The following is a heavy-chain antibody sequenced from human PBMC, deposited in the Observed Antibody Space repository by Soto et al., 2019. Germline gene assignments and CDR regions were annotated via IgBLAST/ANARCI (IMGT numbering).Heavy chain of an antibody. CDR1: GYTFTSYG. CDR2: ISAYNGNT. CDR3: ARDVDYGDYNYNWFSP. J-gene: IGHJ5*02. V-gene: IGHV1-18*01. Sequence: QVQLVQSGAEVKKPGASVKVYCKASGYTFTSYGITGVRQAPGQGLEWMGWISAYNGNTNYAQKLQGRVTMTTDTSTSTAYMDLRSLRSDDTAVYYCARDVDYGDYNYNWFSPWGQGTLGTFSS. D-gene: IGHD4-17*01.